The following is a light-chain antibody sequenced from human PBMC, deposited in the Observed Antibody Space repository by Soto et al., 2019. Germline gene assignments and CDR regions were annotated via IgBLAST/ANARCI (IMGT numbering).Light chain of an antibody. J-gene: IGLJ3*02. CDR3: AAWDDSLDGRV. CDR2: NNN. CDR1: SSNIGSNT. Sequence: QSVLTQSPSAFGTPGQRVTISCSGGSSNIGSNTVNWYRQLPGTAPKLLIYNNNQRPSGVPDRFSGSKSGTSASLAISGLQSEDEADYYCAAWDDSLDGRVFGGGTKLTVL. V-gene: IGLV1-44*01.